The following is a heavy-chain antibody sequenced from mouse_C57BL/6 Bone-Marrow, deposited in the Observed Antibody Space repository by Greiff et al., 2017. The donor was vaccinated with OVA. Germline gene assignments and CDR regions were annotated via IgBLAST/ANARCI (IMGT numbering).Heavy chain of an antibody. D-gene: IGHD1-1*01. CDR1: GYTFTSSW. CDR2: IDPSDSYT. CDR3: ARGIYYYGSFDY. V-gene: IGHV1-69*01. J-gene: IGHJ2*01. Sequence: QVQLQQSGAELVMPGASVKLSCKASGYTFTSSWMHWVKQRPGQGLEWIGEIDPSDSYTNYNQKFKGKSTLTVDKSSSTAYMQLSSLTSEDSAVYYWARGIYYYGSFDYWGQGTTLTVSS.